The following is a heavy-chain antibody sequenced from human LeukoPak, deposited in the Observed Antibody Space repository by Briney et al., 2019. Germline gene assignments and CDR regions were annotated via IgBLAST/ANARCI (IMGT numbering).Heavy chain of an antibody. Sequence: GGSLRLSCAASEFIFSGYRMNWVRQAPGKGLEWVANIKQDGSEKQYADSVRGRFTISRDNAKNSLYLQMNSLRVEDTAVYYCARDGFVGAADYWGQGTLVTVSS. V-gene: IGHV3-7*01. CDR2: IKQDGSEK. CDR1: EFIFSGYR. CDR3: ARDGFVGAADY. D-gene: IGHD6-13*01. J-gene: IGHJ4*02.